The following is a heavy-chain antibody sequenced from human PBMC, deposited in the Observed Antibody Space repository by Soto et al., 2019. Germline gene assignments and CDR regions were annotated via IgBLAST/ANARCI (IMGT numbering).Heavy chain of an antibody. D-gene: IGHD1-1*01. CDR1: GLDFSTFG. CDR3: VSSHDMPI. Sequence: QVRLVESGGDVVQPGWSLRLSCAVSGLDFSTFGMHWVRQAPGKGLEWVAVIWADGSQRYYVDSVKGRFTVSRDNPKSTLYLQMTSLRVDDTAKYFCVSSHDMPIWGQGTLVTVSS. V-gene: IGHV3-33*03. CDR2: IWADGSQR. J-gene: IGHJ1*01.